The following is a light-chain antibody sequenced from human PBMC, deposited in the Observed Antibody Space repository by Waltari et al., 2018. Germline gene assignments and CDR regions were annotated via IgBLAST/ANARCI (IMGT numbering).Light chain of an antibody. J-gene: IGKJ5*01. CDR1: QGISSY. V-gene: IGKV1-9*01. CDR2: AAS. Sequence: DILLTQSPSFLSASVGDRVTITCRASQGISSYLAWWQQKPGKAPKLLIYAASTLQSGVPSRFSGSGSGTEFTLTISSLQPEDFATYYCQQLNSYPITFGQGTRLEIK. CDR3: QQLNSYPIT.